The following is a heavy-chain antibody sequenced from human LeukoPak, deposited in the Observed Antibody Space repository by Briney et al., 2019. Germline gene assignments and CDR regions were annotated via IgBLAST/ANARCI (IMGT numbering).Heavy chain of an antibody. CDR3: ARWGSGSYPGDY. CDR2: IYYSGST. CDR1: GGSISSYY. Sequence: PSETLSLTCTVSGGSISSYYWSWIRQPPGKGLEWIGYIYYSGSTNYNPSLKSRVTISVDTSKNQFSLKLSSVTAADTAVYYCARWGSGSYPGDYWGQGTLVTVSS. V-gene: IGHV4-59*01. D-gene: IGHD1-26*01. J-gene: IGHJ4*02.